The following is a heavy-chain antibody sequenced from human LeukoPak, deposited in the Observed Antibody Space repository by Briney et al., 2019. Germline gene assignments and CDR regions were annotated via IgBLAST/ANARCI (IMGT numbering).Heavy chain of an antibody. Sequence: EGSLRLSCAASGFTFSDYYMSWIRQAPGKGLEWVSYISSSGSTIYYADSVKGRFTISRDNAKNSLYLQMNSLRAEDTAVYYCATAKSPHSSSWYPFFDYWGQGTLVTVSS. D-gene: IGHD6-13*01. CDR3: ATAKSPHSSSWYPFFDY. J-gene: IGHJ4*02. CDR1: GFTFSDYY. V-gene: IGHV3-11*04. CDR2: ISSSGSTI.